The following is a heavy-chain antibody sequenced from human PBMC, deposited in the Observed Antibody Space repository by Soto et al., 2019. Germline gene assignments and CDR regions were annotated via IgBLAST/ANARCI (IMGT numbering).Heavy chain of an antibody. CDR3: AREHGGYDYYYYGMDV. D-gene: IGHD3-16*01. V-gene: IGHV1-69*06. CDR2: IIPIFGTA. J-gene: IGHJ6*02. CDR1: GGTFSSYA. Sequence: SVKVSCKASGGTFSSYAISWVRQAPGQGLEWMGGIIPIFGTANYAQKFQGRVTITADKSTSTAYMELSSLRSEDTAVYYCAREHGGYDYYYYGMDVWGQGTTLTVSS.